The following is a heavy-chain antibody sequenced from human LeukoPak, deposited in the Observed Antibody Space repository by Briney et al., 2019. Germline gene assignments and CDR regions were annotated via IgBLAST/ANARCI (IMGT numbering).Heavy chain of an antibody. Sequence: ASVKVSCKASGYTFTNYGITWVRPAPGQGLEWMGWISGYNGDTKYAQKLQGRVTMTTDTSSTTAYMELRSLRFDDTAVYYCAREGYSSGYYYYMDVWGKGTTVTVSS. J-gene: IGHJ6*03. D-gene: IGHD3-22*01. CDR2: ISGYNGDT. V-gene: IGHV1-18*01. CDR3: AREGYSSGYYYYMDV. CDR1: GYTFTNYG.